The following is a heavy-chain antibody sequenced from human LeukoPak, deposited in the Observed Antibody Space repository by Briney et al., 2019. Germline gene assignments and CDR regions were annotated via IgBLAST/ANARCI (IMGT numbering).Heavy chain of an antibody. J-gene: IGHJ4*02. V-gene: IGHV4-38-2*02. CDR3: ARRGSGGPFDY. CDR2: IYHSGST. Sequence: SETLSLTCTVSGYSISSGYYWGWIRQPPGKGLEWIGSIYHSGSTYYNPSLKSRVTISVDTSKNQFSLKLSSVTAADTAVYYCARRGSGGPFDYWGQGTLVTVSS. D-gene: IGHD3-10*01. CDR1: GYSISSGYY.